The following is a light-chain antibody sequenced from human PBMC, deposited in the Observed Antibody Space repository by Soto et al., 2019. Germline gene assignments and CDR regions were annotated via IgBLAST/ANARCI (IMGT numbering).Light chain of an antibody. CDR2: TAS. Sequence: DIQLTQSPSTLSASVGDRVTITCRASQSITNWLAWYQQKPGKAPKVLIHTASSLKSGVPSRFSGSGSGTEFTLTITSLQPDDSATYYCQQYNSLSSVSFGGGTKVEI. J-gene: IGKJ4*01. V-gene: IGKV1-5*03. CDR3: QQYNSLSSVS. CDR1: QSITNW.